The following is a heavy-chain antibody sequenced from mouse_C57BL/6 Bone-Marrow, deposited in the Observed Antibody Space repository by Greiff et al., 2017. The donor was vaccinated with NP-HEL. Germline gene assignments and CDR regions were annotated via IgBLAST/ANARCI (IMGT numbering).Heavy chain of an antibody. Sequence: EVMLVESGGGLVQPGGSRKLSCAASGFTFSSYAMSWVRQTPEKRLEWVAAISTDGSFIYYPDTVKGRFTISRDNAKNTLFLQMSRLRYEDTAMYYCLRPDYGGSPWFAYWGQGTLVTVSA. V-gene: IGHV5-1*01. CDR1: GFTFSSYA. CDR3: LRPDYGGSPWFAY. J-gene: IGHJ3*01. CDR2: ISTDGSFI. D-gene: IGHD2-4*01.